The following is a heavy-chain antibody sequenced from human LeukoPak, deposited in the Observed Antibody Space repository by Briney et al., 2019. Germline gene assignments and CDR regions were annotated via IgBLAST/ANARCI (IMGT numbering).Heavy chain of an antibody. J-gene: IGHJ6*02. V-gene: IGHV3-23*01. Sequence: PGGSLRLSCAASGFTFSSYAMSWVRQAPGKGLEWVSAISGSGGSTYYADSVKGRFTLSRDNSKNTLYLQMNSLRAEDTAVYYCANSMDSSSWYVYYYGMDVWGQGTTVTVSS. CDR3: ANSMDSSSWYVYYYGMDV. D-gene: IGHD6-13*01. CDR2: ISGSGGST. CDR1: GFTFSSYA.